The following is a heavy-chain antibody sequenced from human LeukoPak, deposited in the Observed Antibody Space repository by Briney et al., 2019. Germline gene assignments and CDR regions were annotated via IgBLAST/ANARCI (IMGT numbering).Heavy chain of an antibody. V-gene: IGHV1-69*04. J-gene: IGHJ4*02. CDR3: ARDFAHMPLGATSY. Sequence: ASVKVSCKASGGTFSSYAISWVRQAPGQGLEWMGRIIPILGIANYAQKFQGRVTITADKSTSTAYMELSSLRSEDTAVYYCARDFAHMPLGATSYWGQGTLVTVSS. CDR1: GGTFSSYA. CDR2: IIPILGIA. D-gene: IGHD1-26*01.